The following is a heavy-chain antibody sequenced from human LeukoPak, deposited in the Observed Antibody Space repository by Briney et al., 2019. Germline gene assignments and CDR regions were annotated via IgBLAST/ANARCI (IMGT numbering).Heavy chain of an antibody. Sequence: PSETLSLTCTVSGGPIFSSPFYWGWIRQPRGKGLEWIASVYYNGITYYNPSLKSRVTISVDTSKSQFALKVTSVTAADTAIYYCARLMTTVATWGQGTLVTVSS. D-gene: IGHD4-11*01. CDR2: VYYNGIT. J-gene: IGHJ4*02. V-gene: IGHV4-39*01. CDR1: GGPIFSSPFY. CDR3: ARLMTTVAT.